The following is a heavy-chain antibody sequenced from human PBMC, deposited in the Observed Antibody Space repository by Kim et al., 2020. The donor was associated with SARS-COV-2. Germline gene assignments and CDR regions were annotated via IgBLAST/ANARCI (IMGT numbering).Heavy chain of an antibody. J-gene: IGHJ4*01. CDR1: GITFNTYI. Sequence: GGSLRLSCAVSGITFNTYIMNWVRQAPGKGLEWVASISSSSTTEYYADSVSGLSTTFRDNGKHSLYLHMNSPRAEDTAVYYCARSYFESSGYLAYWG. D-gene: IGHD3-22*01. V-gene: IGHV3-48*01. CDR2: ISSSSTTE. CDR3: ARSYFESSGYLAY.